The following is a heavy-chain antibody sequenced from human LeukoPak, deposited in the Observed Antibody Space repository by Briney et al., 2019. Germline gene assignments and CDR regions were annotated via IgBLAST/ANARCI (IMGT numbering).Heavy chain of an antibody. Sequence: RTGGSLRLSCAVSGFSFTNYWMHWVRQDPGKGLVWVSYISSDGSVTKYADSVKGRFTISRDNAVNTLYLQMNSLRVEDTAVYYCVRGSLRLPRSTPDYWGQGTLVTVSS. J-gene: IGHJ4*02. D-gene: IGHD2-21*02. V-gene: IGHV3-74*03. CDR2: ISSDGSVT. CDR1: GFSFTNYW. CDR3: VRGSLRLPRSTPDY.